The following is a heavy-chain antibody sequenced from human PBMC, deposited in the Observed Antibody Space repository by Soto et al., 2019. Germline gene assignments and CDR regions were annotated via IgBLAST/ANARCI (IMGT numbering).Heavy chain of an antibody. CDR1: GFSRSTSGVG. CDR3: AHTRTVRGVMVGTWFDP. Sequence: QITLKESGPTLLKPTQTLTLTCTSSGFSRSTSGVGVGWIRQPPGKALEWLARIYWNDDKRYSPSLKTRLTITKNTSKNQVVLTMTNMAPVDTATSYCAHTRTVRGVMVGTWFDPWGEGTLVTASS. CDR2: IYWNDDK. V-gene: IGHV2-5*01. J-gene: IGHJ5*02. D-gene: IGHD3-10*01.